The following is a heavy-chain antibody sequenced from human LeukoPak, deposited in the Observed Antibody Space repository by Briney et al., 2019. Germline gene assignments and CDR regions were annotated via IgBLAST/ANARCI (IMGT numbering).Heavy chain of an antibody. V-gene: IGHV5-51*03. CDR1: GYSFTSYW. CDR2: IYPGGSDT. Sequence: NTGESLKISCKGSGYSFTSYWIGWVRQMPGKGLEWMGIIYPGGSDTRYSPSFQGQDTISADKSISTAYLQWSSLKASDTAMYYCARLGPGGSAYYYYYMDVWGKGTTVTVSS. CDR3: ARLGPGGSAYYYYYMDV. J-gene: IGHJ6*03. D-gene: IGHD3-16*01.